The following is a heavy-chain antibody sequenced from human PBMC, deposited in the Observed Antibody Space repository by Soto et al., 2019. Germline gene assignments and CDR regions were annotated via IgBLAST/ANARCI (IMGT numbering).Heavy chain of an antibody. J-gene: IGHJ4*02. CDR3: TLHLELRDY. D-gene: IGHD1-7*01. Sequence: GGSLRLSCAASGFTFSGSAMHWVRQASGKGLEWVGRIRSKTNSYATAYTASVKGRFTISRDDSKNSAYLQMNGLKTEFTAVYYCTLHLELRDYWGQGTLVTVSS. V-gene: IGHV3-73*01. CDR1: GFTFSGSA. CDR2: IRSKTNSYAT.